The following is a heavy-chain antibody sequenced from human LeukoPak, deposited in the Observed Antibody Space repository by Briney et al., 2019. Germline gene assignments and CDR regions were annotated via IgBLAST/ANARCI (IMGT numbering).Heavy chain of an antibody. CDR3: ARDGDSSPPPFDY. V-gene: IGHV3-7*01. J-gene: IGHJ4*02. D-gene: IGHD6-13*01. Sequence: GRSLRLSCAASGFTFSSYWMSWVRQAPGKGLEWVANIKQYGSEKNYVDSVKGRFTISRDNAKNSLFVQMNSLRAEDTAVYYCARDGDSSPPPFDYWGQGILVSVYS. CDR1: GFTFSSYW. CDR2: IKQYGSEK.